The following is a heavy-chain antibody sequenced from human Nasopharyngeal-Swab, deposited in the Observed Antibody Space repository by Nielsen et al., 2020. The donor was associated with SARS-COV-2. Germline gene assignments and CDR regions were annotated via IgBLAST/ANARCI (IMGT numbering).Heavy chain of an antibody. CDR2: IYYSGST. CDR3: ARENVLRYFDWLLNDAFDI. CDR1: GGSISSYY. D-gene: IGHD3-9*01. Sequence: GSLRLSCTVSGGSISSYYWSWIRPPPGKGLEWIGYIYYSGSTNYNPSLKSRVTISVETSKNQFSLKLSSVTAADTAVYYCARENVLRYFDWLLNDAFDIWGQGTMVTVSS. V-gene: IGHV4-59*13. J-gene: IGHJ3*02.